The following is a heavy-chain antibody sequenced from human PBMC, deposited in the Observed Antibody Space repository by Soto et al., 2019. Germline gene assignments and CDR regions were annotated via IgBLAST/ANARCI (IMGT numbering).Heavy chain of an antibody. V-gene: IGHV4-30-4*01. Sequence: PSETLSLTCSVSGASIAGGSYYWSWLRQPPGKGLEWIGYIPSRGRPFYHPSLASRSTISSDTSKNQLSLQLTSGTAADTAVYYCARDQYSGYDFALWGQGTLVTVSS. D-gene: IGHD5-12*01. J-gene: IGHJ5*02. CDR1: GASIAGGSYY. CDR2: IPSRGRP. CDR3: ARDQYSGYDFAL.